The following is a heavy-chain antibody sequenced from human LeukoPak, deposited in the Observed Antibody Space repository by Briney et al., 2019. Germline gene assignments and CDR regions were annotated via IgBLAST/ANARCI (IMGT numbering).Heavy chain of an antibody. D-gene: IGHD1-26*01. Sequence: GGSLRLSCAASGFTFSSYVMSWVRQAPGKGLEWVSGISGSGGATYYADSVKGRFTISRDNSKNTLYLQMNSLRAEDTAVYYCAKRGAEVGTTVAPGDYWGRGTLVTVSS. V-gene: IGHV3-23*01. J-gene: IGHJ4*02. CDR3: AKRGAEVGTTVAPGDY. CDR1: GFTFSSYV. CDR2: ISGSGGAT.